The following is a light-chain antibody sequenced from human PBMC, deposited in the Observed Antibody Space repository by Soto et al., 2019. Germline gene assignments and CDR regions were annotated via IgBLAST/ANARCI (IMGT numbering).Light chain of an antibody. Sequence: QSVLTQPPSASGTPGQRVTISCSGTSSNIGSNIVNWYQQFPGTAPKLLIFSTNQRPSGVPDRFSGSKSATSASLAISGLQSEDAADYYCAAWDDSLNGPVFGGGTKLTVL. J-gene: IGLJ3*02. CDR3: AAWDDSLNGPV. CDR1: SSNIGSNI. CDR2: STN. V-gene: IGLV1-44*01.